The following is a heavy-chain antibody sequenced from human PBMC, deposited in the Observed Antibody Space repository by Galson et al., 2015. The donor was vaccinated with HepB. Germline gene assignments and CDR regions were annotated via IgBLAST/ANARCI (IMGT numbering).Heavy chain of an antibody. Sequence: LRLSCAASGFTFSSYAMHWVRQAPGKGLEWVAVISYDGSNKYYADSVKGRFTISRDNSKNTLYLQMNSLRAEDTAVYYCARVTTTLGYCSSTSCYIFDYWGQGTLVTVSS. CDR2: ISYDGSNK. V-gene: IGHV3-30-3*01. D-gene: IGHD2-2*02. J-gene: IGHJ4*02. CDR3: ARVTTTLGYCSSTSCYIFDY. CDR1: GFTFSSYA.